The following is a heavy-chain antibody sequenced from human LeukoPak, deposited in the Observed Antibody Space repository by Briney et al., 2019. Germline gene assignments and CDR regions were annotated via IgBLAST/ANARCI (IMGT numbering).Heavy chain of an antibody. D-gene: IGHD6-13*01. V-gene: IGHV3-7*01. CDR1: GFTFSSYW. CDR3: ARDLDSGAAAHRGGFGY. J-gene: IGHJ4*02. Sequence: GGSLRLSCAASGFTFSSYWMSWVRQAPGKGLEWVANIKQDGREKYYVDPVKGRFTISRDNAKNSLYLQMNSLRAEDTAVYYCARDLDSGAAAHRGGFGYWGQGTLVTVSS. CDR2: IKQDGREK.